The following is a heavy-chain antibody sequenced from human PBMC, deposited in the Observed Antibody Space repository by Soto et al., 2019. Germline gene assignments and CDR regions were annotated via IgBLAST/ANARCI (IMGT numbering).Heavy chain of an antibody. CDR3: TRLGASQGYYYSDMDV. J-gene: IGHJ6*02. CDR1: GFTFPGST. D-gene: IGHD3-16*01. CDR2: IGSKTNSYAT. V-gene: IGHV3-73*01. Sequence: LRLSCAGSGFTFPGSTMHWVRQASGKGLEWVGRIGSKTNSYATAYAASVKGRFTISRDDSKSTAYLQMNSLKSEDTAMYYCTRLGASQGYYYSDMDVWGQGTTVTVSS.